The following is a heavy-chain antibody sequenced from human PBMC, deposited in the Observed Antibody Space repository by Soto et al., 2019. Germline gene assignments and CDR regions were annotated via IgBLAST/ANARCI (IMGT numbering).Heavy chain of an antibody. CDR1: GFTFSSYA. J-gene: IGHJ4*02. CDR3: ARSVHSTLNYYFDY. D-gene: IGHD6-13*01. Sequence: GGSLRLSCAASGFTFSSYAMHWVRQAPGKGLEYVSAISSNGGSTYYANSVKGRFTISRDNSKNTLYLQMGSLRAEDMAVYYCARSVHSTLNYYFDYWGQGTLVTVSS. V-gene: IGHV3-64*01. CDR2: ISSNGGST.